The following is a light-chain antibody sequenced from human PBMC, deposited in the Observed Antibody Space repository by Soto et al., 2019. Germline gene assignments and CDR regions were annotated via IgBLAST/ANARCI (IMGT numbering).Light chain of an antibody. CDR1: QSIFNW. CDR3: QQYERYST. J-gene: IGKJ1*01. CDR2: KAT. V-gene: IGKV1-5*03. Sequence: DTQMTQSPSTLSASVGDRVTITCRASQSIFNWLAWYQQXPGKAPKILIHKATTLESGVPSRFSGSGFGTEFTLTISGMQPEDSATYYCQQYERYSTFGQGTKVDIK.